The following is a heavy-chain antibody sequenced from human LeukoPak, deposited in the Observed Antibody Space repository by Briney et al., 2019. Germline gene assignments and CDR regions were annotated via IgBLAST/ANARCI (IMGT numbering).Heavy chain of an antibody. V-gene: IGHV4-34*01. CDR1: GGSFSGYY. CDR2: INHSGST. CDR3: ARKYGDYFDY. Sequence: SETLSLTCAVYGGSFSGYYWSWIRQPPGKGLEWIGEINHSGSTNYNASLKSRVTISVDTSKNQFSLKLSSVTAADTAVYYCARKYGDYFDYWGQGTLVTVSS. D-gene: IGHD4-17*01. J-gene: IGHJ4*02.